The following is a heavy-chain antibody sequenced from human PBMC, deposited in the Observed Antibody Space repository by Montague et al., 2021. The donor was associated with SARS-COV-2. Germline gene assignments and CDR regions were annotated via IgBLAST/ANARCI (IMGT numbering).Heavy chain of an antibody. CDR1: GGSISTYY. CDR3: ARLPYDNSYGMDV. J-gene: IGHJ6*02. Sequence: SETLSLTCTVSGGSISTYYRNWIRQFPGKGLEWIGYIDYSGSTNYIPSLQSRVIISVDRSKFQFSLKLNSVTAADTAIYYCARLPYDNSYGMDVWGQGTTVTVSS. CDR2: IDYSGST. V-gene: IGHV4-59*01. D-gene: IGHD3-9*01.